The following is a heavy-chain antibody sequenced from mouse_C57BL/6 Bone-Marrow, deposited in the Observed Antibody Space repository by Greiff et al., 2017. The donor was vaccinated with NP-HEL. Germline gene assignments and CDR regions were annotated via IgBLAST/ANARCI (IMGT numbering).Heavy chain of an antibody. D-gene: IGHD1-1*01. CDR1: GFTFSSYG. CDR3: ARRGGTTVVATPHFDY. CDR2: ISSGGSYT. V-gene: IGHV5-6*02. Sequence: EVKLVESGGDLVKPGGSLKLSCAASGFTFSSYGMSWVRQTPDKRLEWVATISSGGSYTYYPDSVKGRFTISRDNAKNTLYLQMSSLKSEDTAMYYCARRGGTTVVATPHFDYWGQGTTLTVSS. J-gene: IGHJ2*01.